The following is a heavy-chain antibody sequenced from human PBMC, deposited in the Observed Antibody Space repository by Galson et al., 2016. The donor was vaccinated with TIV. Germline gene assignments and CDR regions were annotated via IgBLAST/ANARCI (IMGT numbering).Heavy chain of an antibody. Sequence: SLRLSCAASGFTFSRYGMNWVRQAPGKGLEWVAVIWYDGINKDYAESVKGRFTISRDNSKNTLHLQMNRLRGEDTAVYYCARDFRTGKYCDYWGQGTLVTVSA. J-gene: IGHJ4*02. CDR3: ARDFRTGKYCDY. CDR2: IWYDGINK. D-gene: IGHD2-8*02. CDR1: GFTFSRYG. V-gene: IGHV3-33*01.